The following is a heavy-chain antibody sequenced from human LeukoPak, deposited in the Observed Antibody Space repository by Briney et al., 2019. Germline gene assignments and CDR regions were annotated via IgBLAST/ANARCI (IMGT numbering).Heavy chain of an antibody. CDR1: GYTFTAYY. CDR3: ASTVVNYYYYYYMDV. CDR2: INPNSVGT. J-gene: IGHJ6*03. V-gene: IGHV1-2*02. Sequence: ASVKASYKASGYTFTAYYMHSVRQAPGHGLEWMGWINPNSVGTNYAQKFQGRVTMTRDTSISTAYMELSRLRSDDTAVYYCASTVVNYYYYYYMDVWGKGTTVTVSS. D-gene: IGHD4-23*01.